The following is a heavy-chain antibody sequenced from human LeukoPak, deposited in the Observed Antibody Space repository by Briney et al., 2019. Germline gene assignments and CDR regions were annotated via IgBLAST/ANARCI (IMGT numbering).Heavy chain of an antibody. Sequence: SETLSLTCTDSCGSISSSSYYWGWIRQPPRKGLEWIGSIYYSGSTYYNPSLKSRVTISLDTSKTQFSLKLSSVTAADTAVYYCARALEVGVHCYFDNWGQGALVTVSS. D-gene: IGHD1-26*01. CDR2: IYYSGST. CDR3: ARALEVGVHCYFDN. J-gene: IGHJ4*02. V-gene: IGHV4-39*07. CDR1: CGSISSSSYY.